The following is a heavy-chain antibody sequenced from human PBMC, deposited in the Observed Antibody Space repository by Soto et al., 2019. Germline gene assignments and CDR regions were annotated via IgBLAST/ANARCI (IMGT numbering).Heavy chain of an antibody. V-gene: IGHV3-11*01. CDR3: VRAKEQWLVQFDY. CDR1: GFTFSDYY. J-gene: IGHJ4*02. Sequence: GGSLRLSCAASGFTFSDYYMSWIRQAPGKGLEWVSYISSSGSTTHYADSVKGRFTISRDNAKNSLYLQMNSLRAEDTAVYYCVRAKEQWLVQFDYWGQGTLVTVSS. CDR2: ISSSGSTT. D-gene: IGHD6-19*01.